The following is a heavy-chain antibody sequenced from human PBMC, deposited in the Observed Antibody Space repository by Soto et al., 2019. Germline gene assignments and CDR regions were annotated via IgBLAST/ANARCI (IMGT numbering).Heavy chain of an antibody. D-gene: IGHD5-12*01. V-gene: IGHV1-46*01. J-gene: IGHJ3*02. CDR2: INPSCGAT. Sequence: ASVKVSCKASGYTFSDYFMHWVRPAPGQGLDWGGLINPSCGATSYPQKFQGSVSLTVGTSTSTFYMGLRSLRSDDTAVYYCARGRQKWRSNDACDNWGQGTLVTVSS. CDR1: GYTFSDYF. CDR3: ARGRQKWRSNDACDN.